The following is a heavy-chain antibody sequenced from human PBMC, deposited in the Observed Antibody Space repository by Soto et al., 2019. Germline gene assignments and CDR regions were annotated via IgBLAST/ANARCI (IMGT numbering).Heavy chain of an antibody. D-gene: IGHD5-18*01. CDR2: INSDGSST. V-gene: IGHV3-74*01. J-gene: IGHJ6*02. CDR3: AREGREGYSYGSMGYYYYGMDV. Sequence: HPGGSLRLSCAASGFTFSSYWMHWVRQAPGKGLVWVSRINSDGSSTSYADSVKGRFTISRDNAKNTLYLQMNSLRAEDTAVYYCAREGREGYSYGSMGYYYYGMDVWGQGTTVTVSS. CDR1: GFTFSSYW.